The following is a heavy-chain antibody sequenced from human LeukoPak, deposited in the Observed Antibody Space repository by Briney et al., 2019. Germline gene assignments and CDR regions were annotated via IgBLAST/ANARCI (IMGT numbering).Heavy chain of an antibody. CDR2: IVVGSGNT. D-gene: IGHD4-17*01. CDR1: GFTFTSSA. CDR3: AADLAPYGDYPPQFDY. Sequence: VKVSCKASGFTFTSSAMQWVRQASGQRLEWIGWIVVGSGNTNYAQKFQERVTITRDMSTSTAYMELSSLRSEDTAVYYCAADLAPYGDYPPQFDYWGQGTLVTVSS. V-gene: IGHV1-58*02. J-gene: IGHJ4*02.